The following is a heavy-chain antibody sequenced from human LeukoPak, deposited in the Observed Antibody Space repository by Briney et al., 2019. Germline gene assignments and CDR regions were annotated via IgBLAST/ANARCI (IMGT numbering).Heavy chain of an antibody. CDR1: GLTFDDHG. Sequence: PGGSLRLSCAASGLTFDDHGMSWVRQAPGKGLQWVSAINWNGDSTSYADSVKGRFTISRDNSKNTLYLQMNSLRAEDTAVYYCAKVLGSSGYRPFDYWGQGTLVTVSS. V-gene: IGHV3-20*04. CDR3: AKVLGSSGYRPFDY. CDR2: INWNGDST. J-gene: IGHJ4*02. D-gene: IGHD3-22*01.